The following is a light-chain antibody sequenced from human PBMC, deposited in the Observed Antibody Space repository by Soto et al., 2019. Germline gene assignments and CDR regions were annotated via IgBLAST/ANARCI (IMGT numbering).Light chain of an antibody. CDR2: EVS. CDR3: SSYAGSNNFV. J-gene: IGLJ1*01. CDR1: TSDVGTYKY. V-gene: IGLV2-14*03. Sequence: QSALTQPASLSGSPGQSITISCTGTTSDVGTYKYVSWYQQHPGKAPKLIIYEVSNRPSGVSNRFSGSKSGNTASLIISGLQAEDEADYYCSSYAGSNNFVFGTGTKLTVL.